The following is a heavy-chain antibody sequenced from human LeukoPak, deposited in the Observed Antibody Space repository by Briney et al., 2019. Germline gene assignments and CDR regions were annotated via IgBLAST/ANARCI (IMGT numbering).Heavy chain of an antibody. Sequence: GGSLRLSCTASGFTVSKNYMSWVRQAPGKGLEWVSVIYSGGSTYYADSVKGQFTISRNNSKNTLYLQLNSLRTEDTAVYYCARDFDAFDIWAQGTMVTVSS. CDR2: IYSGGST. D-gene: IGHD3-3*01. CDR1: GFTVSKNY. V-gene: IGHV3-66*02. J-gene: IGHJ3*02. CDR3: ARDFDAFDI.